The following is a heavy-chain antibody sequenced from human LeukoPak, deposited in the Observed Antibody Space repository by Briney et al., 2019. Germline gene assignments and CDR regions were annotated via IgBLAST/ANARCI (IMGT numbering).Heavy chain of an antibody. CDR3: ARGDWGSLDY. V-gene: IGHV3-7*01. CDR2: IKQDGSEK. CDR1: GFTFSSYW. D-gene: IGHD7-27*01. J-gene: IGHJ4*02. Sequence: PGGSLRLSCAAPGFTFSSYWMSWVRQAPGKGLEWVANIKQDGSEKYYVDSVKGRFTISRDNAKNSLYLQMNSLRAEDTAVYYCARGDWGSLDYWGQGTLVTVSS.